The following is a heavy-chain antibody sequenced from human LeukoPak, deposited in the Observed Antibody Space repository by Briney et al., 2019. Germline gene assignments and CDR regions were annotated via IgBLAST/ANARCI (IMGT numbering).Heavy chain of an antibody. CDR2: INPNSGGT. CDR1: GYTFTGYY. D-gene: IGHD1-26*01. CDR3: ARDRWELLNYYYYYMDV. Sequence: GASVKVSCKASGYTFTGYYMHWVRQAPGQGLEWMGWINPNSGGTNYAQKFQGRVTMTRDTSISTAYMELSRLRSDDTAVYYCARDRWELLNYYYYYMDVWGKGTTVTVSS. V-gene: IGHV1-2*02. J-gene: IGHJ6*03.